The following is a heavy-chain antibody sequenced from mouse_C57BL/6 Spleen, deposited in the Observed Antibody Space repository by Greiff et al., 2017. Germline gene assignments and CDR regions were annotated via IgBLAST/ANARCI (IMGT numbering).Heavy chain of an antibody. CDR2: IDPENGDT. CDR1: GFNIKDDY. V-gene: IGHV14-4*01. CDR3: TRKPYYSNYTWFAY. D-gene: IGHD2-5*01. J-gene: IGHJ3*01. Sequence: DVKLQESGAELVRPGASVKLSCTASGFNIKDDYMHWVKQRPEQGLEWIGWIDPENGDTEYASKFQGKATITADTSSNTAYLQLSSLTSEDTAVYYCTRKPYYSNYTWFAYWGQGTLVTVSA.